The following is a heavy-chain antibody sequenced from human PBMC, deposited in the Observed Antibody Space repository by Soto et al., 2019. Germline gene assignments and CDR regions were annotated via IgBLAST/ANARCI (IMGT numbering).Heavy chain of an antibody. D-gene: IGHD1-1*01. V-gene: IGHV4-34*01. CDR2: MSHSGGT. Sequence: QVQLQQWGAGLLKPSETLSLTCAVYGGFVSSGSYYWSWIRQPPGKGLEWIGEMSHSGGTHFNPCRKRRVTISVDTSKNKFSLNIYSVTAADTALYYCARVERGTVTTVVDAFDIWGPGTMVTVSS. CDR3: ARVERGTVTTVVDAFDI. J-gene: IGHJ3*02. CDR1: GGFVSSGSYY.